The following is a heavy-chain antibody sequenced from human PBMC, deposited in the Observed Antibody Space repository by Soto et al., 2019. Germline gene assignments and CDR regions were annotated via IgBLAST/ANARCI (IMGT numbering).Heavy chain of an antibody. Sequence: QAQLVESGGGVVRPGRSQRLSCAASGFTFSGYGMHWVRQAPGKGLEWVAFIWFDGSDALYSDSVKGRFTISRDNSKNTLFLQLNSRRGDDTAVYYCAREGYCSGGGCSGGMDVWGQGTTVTVSS. J-gene: IGHJ6*02. D-gene: IGHD2-15*01. CDR2: IWFDGSDA. CDR1: GFTFSGYG. CDR3: AREGYCSGGGCSGGMDV. V-gene: IGHV3-33*01.